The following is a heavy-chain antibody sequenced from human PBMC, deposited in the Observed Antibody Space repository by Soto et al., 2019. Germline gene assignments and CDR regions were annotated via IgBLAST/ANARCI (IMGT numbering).Heavy chain of an antibody. Sequence: QVQLVQSGAEVKEPGDSVRVSCEASGYTFTAYYIHWVRQAPGQGLEGMGWNNTKFGDMTCAQDFQCRVSMPRDMPVRTVYMELSRLSSDDTAIYCCARNIDYYFGPGSGNGHGFWGQGTTVTVYS. CDR1: GYTFTAYY. V-gene: IGHV1-2*02. CDR2: NNTKFGDM. J-gene: IGHJ6*02. D-gene: IGHD3-10*01. CDR3: ARNIDYYFGPGSGNGHGF.